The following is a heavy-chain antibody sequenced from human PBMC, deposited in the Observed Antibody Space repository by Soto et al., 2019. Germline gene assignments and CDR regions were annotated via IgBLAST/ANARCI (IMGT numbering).Heavy chain of an antibody. J-gene: IGHJ4*02. V-gene: IGHV3-33*01. CDR3: ARGARYFDWLIDY. CDR1: GFTFSSYG. D-gene: IGHD3-9*01. Sequence: QVQLVESGGGVVQPGRSLRLSCAASGFTFSSYGMHWVRQAPGKGLEWVAVIWYDGSNKYYADSVKGRFTNSRDNSKNTLYLQMNSLRAEDTAVYYCARGARYFDWLIDYWGQGTLVTVSS. CDR2: IWYDGSNK.